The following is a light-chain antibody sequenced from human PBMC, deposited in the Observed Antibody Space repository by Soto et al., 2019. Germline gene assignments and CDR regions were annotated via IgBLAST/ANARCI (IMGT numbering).Light chain of an antibody. CDR1: QSITNF. Sequence: DIQMTQSPSSLSASVGDRVTITCRASQSITNFLNWYQQKPGKAPKLLIYAASSLQSGVPSRFSGSGSGTDFTLTISSLQPEDFATYYCQQSYSAPRFTFGPGTKVDI. J-gene: IGKJ3*01. CDR3: QQSYSAPRFT. V-gene: IGKV1-39*01. CDR2: AAS.